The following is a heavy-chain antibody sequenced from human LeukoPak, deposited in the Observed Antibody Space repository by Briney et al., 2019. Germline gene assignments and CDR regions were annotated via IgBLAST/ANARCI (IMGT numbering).Heavy chain of an antibody. CDR2: IYHSGST. CDR1: GGSISSSNW. J-gene: IGHJ4*02. CDR3: ARGKNYYDSSGYVDY. V-gene: IGHV4-4*02. Sequence: PSETLSLTCAVSGGSISSSNWWSWVRQPPGKGLEWIGEIYHSGSTNYNPSLKSRVTISVDKSKNQFSLKLSSVTAADTAVYYCARGKNYYDSSGYVDYWGQGTLVTVSS. D-gene: IGHD3-22*01.